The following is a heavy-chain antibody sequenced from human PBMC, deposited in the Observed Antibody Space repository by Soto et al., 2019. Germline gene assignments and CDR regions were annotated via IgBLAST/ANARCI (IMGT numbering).Heavy chain of an antibody. CDR3: ARHFGDYGDYLGPFDY. V-gene: IGHV4-39*01. CDR1: GGSISSSSYY. CDR2: IYYSGST. J-gene: IGHJ4*02. D-gene: IGHD4-17*01. Sequence: QLQLQESGPGLVKPSETLSLTCTVSGGSISSSSYYWGWIRQPPGKGLEWIGSIYYSGSTYYNPSLKSRVTISVDTSKNQFSLKLSSVTAADTAVYYCARHFGDYGDYLGPFDYWGQGTLVTVSS.